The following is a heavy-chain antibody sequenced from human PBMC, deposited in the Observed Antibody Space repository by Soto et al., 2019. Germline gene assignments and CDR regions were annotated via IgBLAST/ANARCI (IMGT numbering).Heavy chain of an antibody. CDR1: GFTFSSYA. CDR2: ISYDGSNK. V-gene: IGHV3-30-3*01. CDR3: AREFPSGYYSGALVY. D-gene: IGHD3-3*01. J-gene: IGHJ4*02. Sequence: QVQLVESGGGVVQPGRSLRLSCAASGFTFSSYAMHWVRQAPGKGLEWVAVISYDGSNKYYADSVKGRFTISRDNSKNTLYLQMNSLRAEDTAVYYCAREFPSGYYSGALVYWGQGTLVTVSS.